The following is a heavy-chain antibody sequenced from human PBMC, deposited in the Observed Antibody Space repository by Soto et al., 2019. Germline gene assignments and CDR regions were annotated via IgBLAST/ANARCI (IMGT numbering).Heavy chain of an antibody. J-gene: IGHJ5*02. D-gene: IGHD3-22*01. CDR2: IYWDDDK. CDR1: GFSLSTSGVG. V-gene: IGHV2-5*02. CDR3: AHSLIGYYYDSSGSNWFDP. Sequence: QITLKESGPTLVKPTQTLTLTCTFSGFSLSTSGVGVGWIRQPPGKALEWLALIYWDDDKRYSPSLKSRLTNTKDTSKNQVVLTMTNMDPGDTATYYCAHSLIGYYYDSSGSNWFDPWGQGTLVTVSS.